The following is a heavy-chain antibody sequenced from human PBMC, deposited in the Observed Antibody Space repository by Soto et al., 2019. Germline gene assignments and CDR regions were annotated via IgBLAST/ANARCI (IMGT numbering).Heavy chain of an antibody. CDR1: GFTFSSYS. CDR2: ISSSSSYI. D-gene: IGHD3-10*01. J-gene: IGHJ4*02. Sequence: EVQLVESGGGLVKPGGSLRLSCAASGFTFSSYSMNWVRQAPGKGLEWLSSISSSSSYIYYADSVKGRFTISRVNAKNSLYLQMNSLRAEDTAVYYCARGNIGITMVRGDNGDSDYWGQGTLVTVSS. CDR3: ARGNIGITMVRGDNGDSDY. V-gene: IGHV3-21*01.